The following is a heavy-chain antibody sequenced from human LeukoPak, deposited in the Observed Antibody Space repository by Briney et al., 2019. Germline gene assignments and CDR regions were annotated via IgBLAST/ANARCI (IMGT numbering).Heavy chain of an antibody. CDR3: AKGNEVDP. CDR1: GFTFSTCG. V-gene: IGHV3-30*02. Sequence: GGSLRLSCAASGFTFSTCGMHWVRQAPGKGLEGVAFIRYNGSNENYADSVKGRFTISRDNSKKVLYLQMSSLRVEDTAVYYCAKGNEVDPWGQGTLVTVSS. D-gene: IGHD1-1*01. J-gene: IGHJ5*02. CDR2: IRYNGSNE.